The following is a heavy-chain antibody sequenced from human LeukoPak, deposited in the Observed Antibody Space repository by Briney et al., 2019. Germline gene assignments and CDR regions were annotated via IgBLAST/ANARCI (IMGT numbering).Heavy chain of an antibody. Sequence: SETLSLTCTVSGGSISSYYWSWIRQPPGKGLEWIGYIYYSGSTNYNPSLKSRVTISVDTSKNQFSLKLSSVTAADTAVYYCARHQPFDPWGQGTLVAASS. J-gene: IGHJ5*02. V-gene: IGHV4-59*01. CDR2: IYYSGST. CDR1: GGSISSYY. CDR3: ARHQPFDP.